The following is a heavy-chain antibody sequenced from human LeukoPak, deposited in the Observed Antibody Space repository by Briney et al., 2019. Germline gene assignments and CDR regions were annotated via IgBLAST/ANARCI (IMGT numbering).Heavy chain of an antibody. V-gene: IGHV3-30*02. D-gene: IGHD3-22*01. Sequence: GGSLRLSCAASGFTFSNYGMHWVRQAPGKGLEWVAFIRFDGTNKFYADSVKGRFTISRDNSKNTLFLQMNSLRVEDTALYYCARAYGSSGYYQLPIDYWGQGTLVTVSS. CDR2: IRFDGTNK. CDR3: ARAYGSSGYYQLPIDY. J-gene: IGHJ4*02. CDR1: GFTFSNYG.